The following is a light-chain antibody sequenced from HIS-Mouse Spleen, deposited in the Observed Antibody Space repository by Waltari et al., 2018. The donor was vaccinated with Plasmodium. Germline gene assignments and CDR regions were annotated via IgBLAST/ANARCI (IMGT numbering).Light chain of an antibody. Sequence: SYELTQPHSVSVSPGQTARITCSGDALPKKYAYWYQQKSGQAPVLVSYEDSKRPPGIPERFSGSSSGTMATLTISGAQVEDEADYYCYSTDSSGNHRVFGGGTKLAVL. CDR2: EDS. CDR3: YSTDSSGNHRV. V-gene: IGLV3-10*01. J-gene: IGLJ3*02. CDR1: ALPKKY.